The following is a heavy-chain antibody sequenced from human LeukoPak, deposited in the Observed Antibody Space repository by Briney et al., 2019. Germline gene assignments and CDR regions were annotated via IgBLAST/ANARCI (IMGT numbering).Heavy chain of an antibody. CDR3: AKDHGSGWYQSFDY. CDR1: GFTFSSYG. CDR2: ISYDGSNK. J-gene: IGHJ4*02. Sequence: PGGSLRLSCAASGFTFSSYGMHWVRQAPGKGLEWVAVISYDGSNKYYADSVKGRFTISRDNSKNTLYLQMNSLRAEDTAVYHCAKDHGSGWYQSFDYWGQGTLVTVSS. D-gene: IGHD6-19*01. V-gene: IGHV3-30*18.